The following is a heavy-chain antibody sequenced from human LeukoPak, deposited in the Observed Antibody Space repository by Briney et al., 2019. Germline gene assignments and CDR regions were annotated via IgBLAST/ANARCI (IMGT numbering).Heavy chain of an antibody. D-gene: IGHD4-17*01. J-gene: IGHJ5*02. V-gene: IGHV1-69*13. CDR3: AREGLGDCGDELGWFDP. CDR1: GGTFSSYA. Sequence: SVKVSCTASGGTFSSYAISWVRQAPGQGLEWMGGIIPIFGTANYAQKFQGRVTITADESTSTAYMELSSLRSEDTAVYYCAREGLGDCGDELGWFDPWGQGTLVTVSS. CDR2: IIPIFGTA.